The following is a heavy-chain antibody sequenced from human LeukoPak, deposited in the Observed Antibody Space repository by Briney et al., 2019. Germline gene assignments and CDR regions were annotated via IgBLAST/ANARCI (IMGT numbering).Heavy chain of an antibody. D-gene: IGHD3-10*01. V-gene: IGHV5-10-1*01. CDR2: VDPSDSHT. CDR3: ARHSSGSWDPHRYFGMDV. J-gene: IGHJ6*02. Sequence: GESLKISCKASGYSFTSYWISWVRQMPGKGLEWMGRVDPSDSHTNYRPSFQGHVTMSTDKSSRTAYLQWSSLKASDTAMYYCARHSSGSWDPHRYFGMDVWGQGTMVSASS. CDR1: GYSFTSYW.